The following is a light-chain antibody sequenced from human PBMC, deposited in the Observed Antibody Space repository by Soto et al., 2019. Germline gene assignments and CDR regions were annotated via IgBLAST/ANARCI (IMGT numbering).Light chain of an antibody. V-gene: IGKV3-20*01. J-gene: IGKJ4*01. CDR3: QQYGSSST. Sequence: PGERVTLSCRASQSVSSSYLAWYQQKPGQAPRLLIYGASSRATGIPDRFSGSGSGTDFTLTISRLEPEDFAVYYCQQYGSSSTFGGGTKVDIK. CDR1: QSVSSSY. CDR2: GAS.